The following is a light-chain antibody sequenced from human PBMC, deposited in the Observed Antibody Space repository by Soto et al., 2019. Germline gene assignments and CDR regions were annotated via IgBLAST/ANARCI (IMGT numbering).Light chain of an antibody. CDR3: QQYNNWPRT. Sequence: EIVMTQSPATLSVSPGERATLSCRASQSISNNLAWYQQKPGQAPRFLIYDASTRATGVPARFSGSGSGTEFTLTISSLQSEDLAVYYCQQYNNWPRTFGQGTKVDIK. CDR2: DAS. V-gene: IGKV3-15*01. J-gene: IGKJ1*01. CDR1: QSISNN.